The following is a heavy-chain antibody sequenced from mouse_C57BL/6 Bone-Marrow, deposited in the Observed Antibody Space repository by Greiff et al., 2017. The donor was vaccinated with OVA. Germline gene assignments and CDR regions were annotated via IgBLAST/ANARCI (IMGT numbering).Heavy chain of an antibody. D-gene: IGHD1-1*01. V-gene: IGHV14-4*01. CDR2: IDPENGDT. CDR3: TVYYYGSSYD. J-gene: IGHJ2*01. Sequence: EVKLMESGAELVRPGASVKLSCTASGFNIKDDYMHWVKQRPEQGLEWIGWIDPENGDTEYASKFQGKATITADTSSNTAYLQLSSLTSEDTAVYYCTVYYYGSSYDWGQGTTLTVSS. CDR1: GFNIKDDY.